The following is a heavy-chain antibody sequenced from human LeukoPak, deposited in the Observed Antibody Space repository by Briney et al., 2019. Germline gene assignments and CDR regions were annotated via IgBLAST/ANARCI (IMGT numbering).Heavy chain of an antibody. V-gene: IGHV4-39*02. D-gene: IGHD3-22*01. CDR1: GGSISSSSDY. CDR3: ARGGWNKFDY. Sequence: SETLPLTCIVSGGSISSSSDYWGWIRQPPGKGLEWIGSFYYSGSTYYNPSLKSRVTISVDTSKNHFSLKLTSVTAADTAVYYWARGGWNKFDYWGQGTLVTVSS. J-gene: IGHJ4*02. CDR2: FYYSGST.